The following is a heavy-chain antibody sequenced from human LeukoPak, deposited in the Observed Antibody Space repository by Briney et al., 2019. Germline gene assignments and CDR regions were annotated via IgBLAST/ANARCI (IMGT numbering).Heavy chain of an antibody. CDR1: GYPFNNYD. Sequence: ASVKFSCKASGYPFNNYDINWVRHATGQGLEWMGWMNPNSGNTGFAQKFQGRVTMTRDTSISTAYMELSTLRSEDTAVYYCARGPPPYCNGDSCYSFLYFPHWGQGSLVTVSS. V-gene: IGHV1-8*01. CDR2: MNPNSGNT. J-gene: IGHJ1*01. CDR3: ARGPPPYCNGDSCYSFLYFPH. D-gene: IGHD2-15*01.